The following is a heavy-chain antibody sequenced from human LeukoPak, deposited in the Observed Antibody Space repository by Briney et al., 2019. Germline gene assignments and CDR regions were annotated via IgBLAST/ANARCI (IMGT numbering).Heavy chain of an antibody. Sequence: GGSLRLSCAASGSTFSSYNLNWVRQAPGKGLEWVSSISSSGNYIYYADSVKGRFTISRDNAENSLYLQMNSLRAEDTAVYYCARDKSAYDSSGYVWGQGTLVTVSS. D-gene: IGHD3-22*01. CDR1: GSTFSSYN. V-gene: IGHV3-21*01. J-gene: IGHJ4*02. CDR3: ARDKSAYDSSGYV. CDR2: ISSSGNYI.